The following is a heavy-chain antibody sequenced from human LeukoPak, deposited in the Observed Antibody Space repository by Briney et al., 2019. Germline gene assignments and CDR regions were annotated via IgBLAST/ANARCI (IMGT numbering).Heavy chain of an antibody. Sequence: GGSLRLSCAASGFTFSSYSINWVRQAPGKGLEWASSISSSSSYIYYADSVKGRFTISRDNAKKSLYLQMNSLRAEDTAVYYCASLALYGSGSYSGYWGQGTLVTVSS. V-gene: IGHV3-21*01. J-gene: IGHJ4*02. CDR3: ASLALYGSGSYSGY. CDR2: ISSSSSYI. D-gene: IGHD3-10*01. CDR1: GFTFSSYS.